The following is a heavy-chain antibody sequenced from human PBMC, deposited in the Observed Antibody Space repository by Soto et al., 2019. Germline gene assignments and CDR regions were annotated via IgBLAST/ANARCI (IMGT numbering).Heavy chain of an antibody. CDR3: ARALLSSCSGGSCYPYYFDY. CDR2: ISSSSSYI. CDR1: GFTFSSYS. V-gene: IGHV3-21*01. D-gene: IGHD2-15*01. Sequence: GGSLRLSCAASGFTFSSYSMNWVRQAPGKGLEWVSSISSSSSYICYADSVKGRFTISRDNAKNSLYLQMNSLRAEDTAVYYCARALLSSCSGGSCYPYYFDYWGQGTLVTVSS. J-gene: IGHJ4*02.